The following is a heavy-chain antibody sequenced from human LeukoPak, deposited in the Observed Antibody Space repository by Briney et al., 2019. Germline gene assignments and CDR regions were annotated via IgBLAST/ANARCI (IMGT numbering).Heavy chain of an antibody. V-gene: IGHV1-18*01. CDR3: ARVDRSMVHLDY. CDR1: GYTFTNYA. CDR2: FSAYNGNT. J-gene: IGHJ4*02. Sequence: GASVKVSCKASGYTFTNYAINWVRQAPGQGLEWMGWFSAYNGNTNYAQKLQGKVTMTTDTSTTTAFMELRSLRSDDTAVYYCARVDRSMVHLDYWGQGTLVTVSS. D-gene: IGHD3-10*01.